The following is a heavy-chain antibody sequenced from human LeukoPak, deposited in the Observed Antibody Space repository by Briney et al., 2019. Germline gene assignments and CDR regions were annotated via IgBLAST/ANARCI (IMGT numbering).Heavy chain of an antibody. CDR2: IHPRRGDT. Sequence: ASVKVSRKASGGTFSSYAISWVRQAPGQGLEWMGWIHPRRGDTNCAQKFQGRVTMTRDTSISTAYLDLSSLRSDDTAVYYCARDGDYGTGSYYRGCIDSWGQGTPVTVSP. J-gene: IGHJ4*02. CDR3: ARDGDYGTGSYYRGCIDS. D-gene: IGHD3-10*01. CDR1: GGTFSSYA. V-gene: IGHV1-2*02.